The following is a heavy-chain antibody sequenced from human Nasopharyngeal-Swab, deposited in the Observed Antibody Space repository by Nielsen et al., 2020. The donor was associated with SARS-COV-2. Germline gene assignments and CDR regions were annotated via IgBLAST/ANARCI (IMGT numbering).Heavy chain of an antibody. CDR2: ISGDGRST. D-gene: IGHD4-23*01. J-gene: IGHJ5*02. V-gene: IGHV3-23*01. CDR3: AKGYGGGPTNCFDP. Sequence: WIRQPPGKGLEWVSAISGDGRSTYYADSVKGRFTISRDTAKNTLYLEMNNLRAEDTALYYCAKGYGGGPTNCFDPWGQGALVTVSS.